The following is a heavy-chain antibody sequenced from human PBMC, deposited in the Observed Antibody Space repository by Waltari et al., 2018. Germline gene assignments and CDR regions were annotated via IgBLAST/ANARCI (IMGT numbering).Heavy chain of an antibody. CDR1: GYSISSGYY. CDR3: AGYGSPSSTSWVYEYYFDY. Sequence: QVQLQESGPGLVKPSETLSLTCTVSGYSISSGYYWGWIRQPPGKGLAWIGSIYHSGSSYYTPALMSRVAISVDTSKNQFSLELSAVTAADTAVYYCAGYGSPSSTSWVYEYYFDYWGQGTLVTVSS. D-gene: IGHD2-2*01. J-gene: IGHJ4*02. CDR2: IYHSGSS. V-gene: IGHV4-38-2*02.